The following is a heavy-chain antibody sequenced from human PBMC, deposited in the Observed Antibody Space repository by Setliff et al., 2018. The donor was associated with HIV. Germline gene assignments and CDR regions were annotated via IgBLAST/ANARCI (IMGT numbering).Heavy chain of an antibody. CDR2: IRHDGINE. J-gene: IGHJ5*02. Sequence: GGSLRLSCAISGFTFSSYGMHWVRQAPGKGLEWVTFIRHDGINEDYRDSVKGRFSVSRDNSKNTVFLQMNSLRAEDTAVYYCANSAFRGVIWAWGQGTLVTVSS. CDR1: GFTFSSYG. D-gene: IGHD3-10*01. CDR3: ANSAFRGVIWA. V-gene: IGHV3-30*02.